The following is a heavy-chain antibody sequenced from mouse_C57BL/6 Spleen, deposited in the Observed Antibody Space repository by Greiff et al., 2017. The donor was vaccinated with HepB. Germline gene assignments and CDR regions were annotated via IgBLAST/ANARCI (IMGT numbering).Heavy chain of an antibody. V-gene: IGHV1-54*01. J-gene: IGHJ2*01. Sequence: QVQLQQSGAELVRPGTSVKVSCKASGYAFTNYLIEWVKQRPGQGLEWIGVINPGSGGTNYNEKFKGKATLTADKSSSTAYMQLSSLTSEDSAVYFCARSGDYSLFDYWGQGTTLTVSS. CDR1: GYAFTNYL. D-gene: IGHD2-4*01. CDR3: ARSGDYSLFDY. CDR2: INPGSGGT.